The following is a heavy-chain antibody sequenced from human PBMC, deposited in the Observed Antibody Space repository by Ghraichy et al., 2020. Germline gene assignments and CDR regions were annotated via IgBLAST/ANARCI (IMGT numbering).Heavy chain of an antibody. V-gene: IGHV4-39*02. CDR1: GGSISSSSYN. Sequence: SETLSLTCTVSGGSISSSSYNWGWIRPPPGKGLEWIGSIFYTGSTYYNPSLKSRVTISVDKAKNHFSLKLTSVTAADTAVYYCARLGCSGWPVDYWGQGTLVTVSS. CDR2: IFYTGST. J-gene: IGHJ4*02. CDR3: ARLGCSGWPVDY. D-gene: IGHD6-19*01.